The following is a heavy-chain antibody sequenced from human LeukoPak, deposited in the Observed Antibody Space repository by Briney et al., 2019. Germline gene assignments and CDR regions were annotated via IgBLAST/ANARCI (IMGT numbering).Heavy chain of an antibody. CDR1: GYTFTGYY. CDR2: INPNGGGT. CDR3: ARDVIGSGWYFGDGAFDI. V-gene: IGHV1-2*02. Sequence: ASVKVSCKASGYTFTGYYMHGVGQAPGQGLEWMGWINPNGGGTNYAQKFQGRVTMTRDTSISTAYMELSRLRSDDTAVYYCARDVIGSGWYFGDGAFDIWGQGTMVTVSS. D-gene: IGHD6-19*01. J-gene: IGHJ3*02.